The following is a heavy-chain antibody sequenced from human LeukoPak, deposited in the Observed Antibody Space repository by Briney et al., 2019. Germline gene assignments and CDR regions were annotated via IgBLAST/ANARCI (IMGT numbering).Heavy chain of an antibody. CDR3: AKVSRYCSSTSCPDDY. D-gene: IGHD2-2*01. J-gene: IGHJ4*02. V-gene: IGHV3-48*01. CDR2: ISSSSSTI. CDR1: EFIFSSYS. Sequence: GGSLRLSCAASEFIFSSYSMNWVRQTPGKGLEWVSYISSSSSTIYYADSVKGRFTISRDNAKNSLYLQMNSLRAEDTAVYYCAKVSRYCSSTSCPDDYWGQGTLVTVSS.